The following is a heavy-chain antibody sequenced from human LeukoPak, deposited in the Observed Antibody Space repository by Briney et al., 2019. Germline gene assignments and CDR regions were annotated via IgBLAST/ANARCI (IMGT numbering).Heavy chain of an antibody. V-gene: IGHV1-69*13. CDR1: GGTFSSYA. J-gene: IGHJ6*02. Sequence: SVKVSCKASGGTFSSYAISWVRQAPGQGLEWMGGIIPIFGTANYAQKFQGRVTITADESTSTAYMELSSLRSEDTAMYYCARPLVDRYSGSIDGDYYYGMDVWGQGTTVTVSS. CDR2: IIPIFGTA. D-gene: IGHD1-26*01. CDR3: ARPLVDRYSGSIDGDYYYGMDV.